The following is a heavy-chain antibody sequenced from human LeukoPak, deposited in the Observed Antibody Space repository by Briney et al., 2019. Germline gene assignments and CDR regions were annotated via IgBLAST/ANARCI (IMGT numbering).Heavy chain of an antibody. V-gene: IGHV4-61*02. J-gene: IGHJ5*02. D-gene: IGHD3-10*01. CDR3: ARGRRDGSGSFNWFDP. Sequence: PSETLSLTCTVSGGSISSSSYYWGWIRQPAGKGLEWIGRIYTSGSTNYNPSLKSRVTISVDKSKNQFSLKLSSVTAADTAVYYCARGRRDGSGSFNWFDPWGQGTLVTVSS. CDR1: GGSISSSSYY. CDR2: IYTSGST.